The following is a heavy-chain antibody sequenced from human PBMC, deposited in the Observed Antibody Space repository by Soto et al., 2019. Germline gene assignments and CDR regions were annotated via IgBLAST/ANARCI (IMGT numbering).Heavy chain of an antibody. V-gene: IGHV3-15*01. CDR3: AADVPNDISPYDF. D-gene: IGHD3-9*01. CDR1: GLSFIHAW. Sequence: EVQLVESGRGLVKSGGSLRLSCTASGLSFIHAWMSWVRQAPGKGLEWVGLIKSQADGETVDYATAVKGRFSISRDDSKHTLYLQINDLKSEDTAVYYCAADVPNDISPYDFWGQGTLVTVSS. CDR2: IKSQADGETV. J-gene: IGHJ4*02.